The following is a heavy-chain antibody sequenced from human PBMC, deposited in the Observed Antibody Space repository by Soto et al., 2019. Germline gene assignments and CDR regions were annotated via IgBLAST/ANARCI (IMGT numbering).Heavy chain of an antibody. Sequence: SETLSLTCAVYGGSFSGYYWSWIRQPPGKGLEWIGEINHSGSTNYNPSLKSRVTISVDTSKNQFSLKLSSVTAADTAVYYCARREYDYIWGRSLSKYFDYWGQGTLVTVSS. CDR1: GGSFSGYY. J-gene: IGHJ4*02. D-gene: IGHD3-16*01. CDR3: ARREYDYIWGRSLSKYFDY. V-gene: IGHV4-34*01. CDR2: INHSGST.